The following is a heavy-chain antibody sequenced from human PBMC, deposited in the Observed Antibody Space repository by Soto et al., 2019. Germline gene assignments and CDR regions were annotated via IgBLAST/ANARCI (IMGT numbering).Heavy chain of an antibody. CDR2: IYPGDSDT. CDR1: GYSFTSYW. CDR3: ARRAVPAATYNWFDP. D-gene: IGHD2-2*01. J-gene: IGHJ5*02. Sequence: PVESLKISCKGSGYSFTSYWICCLLQMPVKGLEWMGIIYPGDSDTRYSPSFQGQVTISADKSISTAYLQWSSLKASDTAMYYCARRAVPAATYNWFDPWGQGTLVTVSS. V-gene: IGHV5-51*01.